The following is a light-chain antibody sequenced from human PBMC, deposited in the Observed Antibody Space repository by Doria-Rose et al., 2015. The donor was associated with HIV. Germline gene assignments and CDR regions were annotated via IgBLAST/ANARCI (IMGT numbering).Light chain of an antibody. Sequence: RASQGITSNLNWYQQKAGKAPKLLIFTATTLQSGVPSRFSGGGSGTDFTLTISSLQPGDFATYYCQQTYSFPYSFGQGTKLDIE. CDR1: QGITSN. V-gene: IGKV1-39*01. CDR3: QQTYSFPYS. J-gene: IGKJ2*01. CDR2: TAT.